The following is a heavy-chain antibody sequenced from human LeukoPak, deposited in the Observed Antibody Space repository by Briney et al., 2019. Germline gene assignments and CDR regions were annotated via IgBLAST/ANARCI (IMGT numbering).Heavy chain of an antibody. V-gene: IGHV3-23*01. CDR1: GFTFSSYA. D-gene: IGHD3-3*01. CDR2: ISGSGGST. CDR3: AKDQSGRHPRQDAFDI. J-gene: IGHJ3*02. Sequence: QPGGSLRLSCAASGFTFSSYAMSWVSQAPGKGLEWVSAISGSGGSTYYADSVKGRFTISRDNSKNTLYLQMNSLRAEDTAVYYCAKDQSGRHPRQDAFDIWGQGTMVTVSS.